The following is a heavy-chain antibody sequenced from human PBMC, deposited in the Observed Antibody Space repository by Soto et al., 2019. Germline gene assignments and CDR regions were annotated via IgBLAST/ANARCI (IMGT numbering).Heavy chain of an antibody. J-gene: IGHJ4*02. D-gene: IGHD3-9*01. CDR2: ISGSGGST. V-gene: IGHV3-23*01. Sequence: GESQSLSCAASGFTFSSYAMSWVRPAPGKGLEWVSAISGSGGSTYYADSVKGRFTISRDNSKNTLYLQMNSLRAEDTAVYYCAKSFDILTGQPYFDYWGQGTLVTVSS. CDR1: GFTFSSYA. CDR3: AKSFDILTGQPYFDY.